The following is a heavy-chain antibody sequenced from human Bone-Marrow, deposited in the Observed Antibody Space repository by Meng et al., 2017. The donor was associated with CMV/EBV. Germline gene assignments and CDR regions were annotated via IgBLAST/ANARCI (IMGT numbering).Heavy chain of an antibody. J-gene: IGHJ6*02. V-gene: IGHV3-53*01. CDR2: IYSGGST. CDR3: ARYYYGMDV. CDR1: GFTFSSYA. Sequence: GESLKISCAASGFTFSSYAMHWVRQAPGKGLEWVSVIYSGGSTYYADSVKGRFTISRDNSKNTLYLQMNSLRAEDTAVYYCARYYYGMDVWGQGPTVTVYS.